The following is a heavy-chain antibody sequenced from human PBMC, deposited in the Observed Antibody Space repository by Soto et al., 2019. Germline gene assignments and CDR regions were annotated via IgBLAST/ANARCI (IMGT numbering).Heavy chain of an antibody. V-gene: IGHV3-53*01. Sequence: GGSLRLSCAASGFSFSTYNMNWVRQAPGKGLEWVSGIYSGGSTYYADSVKGRFTISRDNSKNTLYLQMNSLRAEDTAVYYCAKSPNFYCSSPNCYKYYFDHWGQGTRVTVSS. CDR1: GFSFSTYN. D-gene: IGHD2-2*02. CDR3: AKSPNFYCSSPNCYKYYFDH. J-gene: IGHJ4*02. CDR2: IYSGGST.